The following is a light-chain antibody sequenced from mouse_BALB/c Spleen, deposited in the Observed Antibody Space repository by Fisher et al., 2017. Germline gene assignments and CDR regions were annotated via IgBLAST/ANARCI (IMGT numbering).Light chain of an antibody. V-gene: IGKV4-53*01. CDR3: QQWSSNPLT. J-gene: IGKJ5*01. CDR1: SSISSSN. Sequence: DIVMTQSTAIMAASPGEKVTITCSVSSSISSSNLHWYQQKSETSPKLWIYYTSNLAPGVPARFSGSGSGTSYSLTISSMEAEDAATYYCQQWSSNPLTFGAGTKLELK. CDR2: YTS.